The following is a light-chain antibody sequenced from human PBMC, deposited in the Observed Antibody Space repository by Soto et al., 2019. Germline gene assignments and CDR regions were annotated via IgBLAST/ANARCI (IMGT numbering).Light chain of an antibody. CDR3: QQYGSSPPIT. CDR1: QSVSSSY. J-gene: IGKJ5*01. CDR2: GAS. Sequence: EIVLTQSPGTLSLSPGERATLSCRASQSVSSSYLAWYQQKPGQAPRLLIYGASSRATGIPDRFSGSGSGTNFTLTISRPEPEDFSVYYCQQYGSSPPITFGRGTRPEIK. V-gene: IGKV3-20*01.